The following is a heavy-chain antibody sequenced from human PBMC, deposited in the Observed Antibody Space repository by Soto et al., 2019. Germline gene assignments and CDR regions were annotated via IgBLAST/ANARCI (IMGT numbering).Heavy chain of an antibody. CDR1: GFTFGASA. CDR3: AKDGGRDKAAMFGEDWFDP. Sequence: GGSLRLSCAASGFTFGASALQWVRQASGKGLEWLGRIGSRGESYATTYDVSVKGRFTISRDDSKKTAYLQMNSLESEDTAVYYCAKDGGRDKAAMFGEDWFDPWGQGTLVTVSS. D-gene: IGHD3-10*02. V-gene: IGHV3-73*01. J-gene: IGHJ5*02. CDR2: IGSRGESYAT.